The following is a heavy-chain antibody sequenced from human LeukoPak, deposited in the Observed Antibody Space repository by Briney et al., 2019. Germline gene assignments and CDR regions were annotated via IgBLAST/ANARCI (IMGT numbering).Heavy chain of an antibody. D-gene: IGHD6-13*01. Sequence: GASVKVSCKASGYTFTSYAMNWVRQAPGQGLEWMGWINTNTGNPTYAQGFTGRFVFSLDTSVSTAYLQISSLRAEDTAVYYCARTPIAAAGSLNFDYWAREPWSPSPQ. J-gene: IGHJ4*02. CDR3: ARTPIAAAGSLNFDY. CDR2: INTNTGNP. V-gene: IGHV7-4-1*02. CDR1: GYTFTSYA.